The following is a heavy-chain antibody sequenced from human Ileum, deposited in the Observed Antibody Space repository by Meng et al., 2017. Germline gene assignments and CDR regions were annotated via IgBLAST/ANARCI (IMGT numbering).Heavy chain of an antibody. CDR3: VRHGGKYFDS. J-gene: IGHJ4*02. D-gene: IGHD2-15*01. Sequence: GQLHGLAPGMVDPSGTPSLTLPVSGGSISSSFYWSWVRQAPGKGLEWIGQIYLAGSPNYNPSLESRVTISVDKSKNQFSLRLTSMTAADTAIFYCVRHGGKYFDSWGQGTLVTVSS. V-gene: IGHV4-4*02. CDR1: GGSISSSFY. CDR2: IYLAGSP.